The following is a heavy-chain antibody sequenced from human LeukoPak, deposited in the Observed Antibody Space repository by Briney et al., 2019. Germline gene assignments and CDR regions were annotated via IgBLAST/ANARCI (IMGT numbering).Heavy chain of an antibody. CDR3: ARERITMIVVVPQPIDY. J-gene: IGHJ4*02. V-gene: IGHV3-7*01. Sequence: GGSLRLSCAASGFTFSSYWMSWVRQAPGKGLEWVANIKQDGSEKYYVDSVKGRFTISRDNAKNSLYLQMNSLRAEDTAVYYCARERITMIVVVPQPIDYWGQGTLVTVSS. CDR2: IKQDGSEK. CDR1: GFTFSSYW. D-gene: IGHD3-22*01.